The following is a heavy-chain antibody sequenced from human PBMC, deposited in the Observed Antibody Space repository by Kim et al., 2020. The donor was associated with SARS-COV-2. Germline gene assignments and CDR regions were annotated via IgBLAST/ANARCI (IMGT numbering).Heavy chain of an antibody. CDR2: IHHSGST. J-gene: IGHJ5*02. Sequence: SETLSLTCTVSGASISSGVYYWSWIRQHPGKGLEWIGYIHHSGSTYYNPSLKSRVSISADTSKKQFSLNLSSVTAADTAVYYCASGGNWFDPWGQGTLVTVSS. V-gene: IGHV4-31*03. CDR3: ASGGNWFDP. CDR1: GASISSGVYY. D-gene: IGHD2-15*01.